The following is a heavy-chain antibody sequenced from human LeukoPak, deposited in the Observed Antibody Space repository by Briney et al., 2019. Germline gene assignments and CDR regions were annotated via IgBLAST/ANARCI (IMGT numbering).Heavy chain of an antibody. J-gene: IGHJ4*02. Sequence: SETLSLTCAVYGGSFSGYYWSWIRQPPGKGLEWIGEINHSGSTNYNPSLKSRVTISVDTSKNQFSLKLSSVTAADTAVYYCARSQGRDGYNFGGQGTLVTASS. CDR3: ARSQGRDGYNF. V-gene: IGHV4-34*01. D-gene: IGHD5-24*01. CDR1: GGSFSGYY. CDR2: INHSGST.